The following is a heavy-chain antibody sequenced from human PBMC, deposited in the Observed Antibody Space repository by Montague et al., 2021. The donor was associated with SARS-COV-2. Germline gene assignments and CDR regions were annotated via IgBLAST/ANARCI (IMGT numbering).Heavy chain of an antibody. D-gene: IGHD3-10*01. CDR3: ATYYYNSDHVRSA. CDR2: IINSGSST. Sequence: SLSLSFSASGFPFSSYEMNWVRQAPGKGLEWISKIINSGSSTYYADSVKGRFTISRDNAKNSLYLQMNSLRAEDTAVYYCATYYYNSDHVRSAWGQGTLVTVSS. J-gene: IGHJ5*02. V-gene: IGHV3-48*03. CDR1: GFPFSSYE.